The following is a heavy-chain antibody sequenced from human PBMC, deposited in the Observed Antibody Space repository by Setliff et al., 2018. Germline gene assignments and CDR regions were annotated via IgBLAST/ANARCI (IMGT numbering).Heavy chain of an antibody. J-gene: IGHJ4*02. D-gene: IGHD1-1*01. CDR2: INVGGTNT. V-gene: IGHV3-23*01. CDR3: AKVKKQLIRGSGFDY. Sequence: VGSLRLSCAASGFTFSSFAMSWVRQAPGKRLEWVSIINVGGTNTYYRDSVKGRFTISRDNSKNTLDLQMNSLRVEDTALYYCAKVKKQLIRGSGFDYWGQGTLVTVSS. CDR1: GFTFSSFA.